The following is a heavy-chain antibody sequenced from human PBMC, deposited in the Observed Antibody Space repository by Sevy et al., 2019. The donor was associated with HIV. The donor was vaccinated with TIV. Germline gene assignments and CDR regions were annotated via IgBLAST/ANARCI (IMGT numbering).Heavy chain of an antibody. D-gene: IGHD3-16*01. CDR1: GFTFSSYS. CDR2: ISSSSSTI. V-gene: IGHV3-48*02. Sequence: GGSLRLSCAASGFTFSSYSMNWVRQAPGKGLEWVSYISSSSSTIYYADSVKGRLTNSRDNAKNSLYLQMNSLGDEDTAVYYCARADYDYVWGSCDYWGQGTLVTVSS. CDR3: ARADYDYVWGSCDY. J-gene: IGHJ4*02.